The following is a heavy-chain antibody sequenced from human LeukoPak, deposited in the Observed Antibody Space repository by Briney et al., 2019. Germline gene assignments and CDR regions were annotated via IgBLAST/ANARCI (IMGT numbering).Heavy chain of an antibody. CDR2: ISAYNGNT. CDR3: ARDRYDILTGYYGSNWFVP. D-gene: IGHD3-9*01. CDR1: GYTFTTYG. J-gene: IGHJ5*02. V-gene: IGHV1-18*01. Sequence: GASVKVSCKASGYTFTTYGISWVRQAPGQGLEWMGWISAYNGNTNYAQKLQGRVTMTTDTSTSTAYMELRSLRSDDTAVYYCARDRYDILTGYYGSNWFVPWGQGTLVTVSS.